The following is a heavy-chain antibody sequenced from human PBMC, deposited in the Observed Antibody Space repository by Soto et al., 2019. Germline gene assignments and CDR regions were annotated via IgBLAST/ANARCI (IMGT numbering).Heavy chain of an antibody. Sequence: QVLLVQSGAEVKKPGSSVKISCKASGGSFGNSAINWVRQTPGQGLEWLGGFIPAYRTLNFAQKFKGRVTSTADQSPGTAFMTLSGLASNDPAVYYCATGVIWIGYFTVDSWGQGTRVTVSS. V-gene: IGHV1-69*01. CDR1: GGSFGNSA. CDR2: FIPAYRTL. J-gene: IGHJ4*02. D-gene: IGHD3-3*01. CDR3: ATGVIWIGYFTVDS.